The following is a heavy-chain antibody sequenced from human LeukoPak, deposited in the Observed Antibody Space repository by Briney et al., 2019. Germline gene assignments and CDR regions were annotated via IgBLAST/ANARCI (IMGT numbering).Heavy chain of an antibody. V-gene: IGHV3-23*01. J-gene: IGHJ4*02. CDR2: ISGSGGST. D-gene: IGHD6-19*01. CDR1: GFKFDDYA. CDR3: ATSSGWYPKYFDY. Sequence: GGSLRLSCAASGFKFDDYAMHWVRQAPGEGLEWVSAISGSGGSTYYADSVKGRFTISRDNSKNTLYLQMNSLRAEDTAVYYCATSSGWYPKYFDYWGQGTLVTVSS.